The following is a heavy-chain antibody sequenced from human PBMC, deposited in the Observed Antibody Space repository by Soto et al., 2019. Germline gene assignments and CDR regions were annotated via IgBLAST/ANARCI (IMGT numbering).Heavy chain of an antibody. CDR1: GYTFTSYY. Sequence: QVQLVQSGAEVKKPGASVKVSCKASGYTFTSYYMHWVRQAPGQGLEWMGIINPSGGSTSYAQKFQGRVTMTRDTSTSTVYMELSSLRSEDTAVYYCAKLSDSSGYYYDAFDIWGQGTRVTVSS. CDR3: AKLSDSSGYYYDAFDI. J-gene: IGHJ3*02. CDR2: INPSGGST. V-gene: IGHV1-46*03. D-gene: IGHD3-22*01.